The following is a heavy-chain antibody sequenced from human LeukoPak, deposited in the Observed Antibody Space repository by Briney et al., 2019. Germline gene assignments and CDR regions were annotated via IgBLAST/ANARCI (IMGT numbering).Heavy chain of an antibody. J-gene: IGHJ4*02. CDR1: GGSFSGYY. CDR2: INHSGST. V-gene: IGHV4-34*01. CDR3: ARHPYYYDSSGYYYLKYYFDY. Sequence: SETLSLTCAVYGGSFSGYYWSWIRQPPGKGLEWIGEINHSGSTNYNPSHKSRVTISVDTSKNQFSLKLSSVTAADTAVYYCARHPYYYDSSGYYYLKYYFDYWGQGTLVTVSS. D-gene: IGHD3-22*01.